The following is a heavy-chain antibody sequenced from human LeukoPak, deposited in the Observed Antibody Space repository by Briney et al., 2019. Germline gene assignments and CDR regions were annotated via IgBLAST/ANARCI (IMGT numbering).Heavy chain of an antibody. Sequence: ASLKVSCKASGYTFTSYDMHWVRQAPGQGLEWMAWINPDRGGTNYAQSFKGRVTMTRDTSMSTPYMQLRSLRDEDTAVDYYAEEGAGRHDFDLPCYWGQGTLVTVSS. D-gene: IGHD6-6*01. CDR3: AEEGAGRHDFDLPCY. CDR1: GYTFTSYD. V-gene: IGHV1-2*02. CDR2: INPDRGGT. J-gene: IGHJ4*02.